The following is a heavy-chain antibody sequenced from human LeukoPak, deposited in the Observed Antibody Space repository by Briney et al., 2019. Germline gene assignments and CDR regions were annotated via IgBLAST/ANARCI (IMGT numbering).Heavy chain of an antibody. CDR2: INPNSGGT. CDR3: ARGSGYSSSYYFDY. CDR1: GYTFTSYY. V-gene: IGHV1-2*02. D-gene: IGHD6-6*01. Sequence: ASVKVSCKASGYTFTSYYMHWVRQAPGQGLEWMGWINPNSGGTNYAQRFQGRVTMTRDTSISTAYMELSRLRSDDTAVYYCARGSGYSSSYYFDYWGQGTLVTVSS. J-gene: IGHJ4*02.